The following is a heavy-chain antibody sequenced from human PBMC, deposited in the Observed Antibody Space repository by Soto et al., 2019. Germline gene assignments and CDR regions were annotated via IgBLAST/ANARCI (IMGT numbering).Heavy chain of an antibody. CDR2: IHPGGRT. CDR3: AREAEYDLWSGPGWFDP. D-gene: IGHD3-3*01. V-gene: IGHV3-66*01. J-gene: IGHJ5*02. Sequence: EVQLVESGGGLVQPGGSLRLSCAASGFTVSNNYMTWVRQAPGKGLEWVSVIHPGGRTYYADSVRGRFAISRDNSENTLDLQMNSLRAEDTALYYCAREAEYDLWSGPGWFDPWDQGTLVTVSS. CDR1: GFTVSNNY.